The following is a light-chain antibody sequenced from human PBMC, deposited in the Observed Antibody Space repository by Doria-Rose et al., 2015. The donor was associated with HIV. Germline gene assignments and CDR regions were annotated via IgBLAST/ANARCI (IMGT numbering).Light chain of an antibody. CDR3: QSYDSRLSVYV. Sequence: QSVVTQPPSVSGAPGQRVAISSTGSSSNIGAGFDVNWYQQFPGTAPKLLIHGNTNRPSGVPDRFSGSKSGTSASLAISGLRAEDEADYYCQSYDSRLSVYVFGTGTKVTVL. J-gene: IGLJ1*01. V-gene: IGLV1-40*01. CDR1: SSNIGAGFD. CDR2: GNT.